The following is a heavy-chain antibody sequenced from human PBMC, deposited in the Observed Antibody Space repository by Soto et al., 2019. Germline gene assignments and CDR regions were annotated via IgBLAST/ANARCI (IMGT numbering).Heavy chain of an antibody. CDR1: GGSISSYY. CDR2: VHHSWGS. J-gene: IGHJ6*02. CDR3: ARQGFGPLHGLVDV. Sequence: QVQLQESGPGXVKPSETLSLSCTVSGGSISSYYWSWFRQSPGKRMEWIGYVHHSWGSSYNPSLQSRVAISLDTSKSQFSLKVTSVTATDTAVYYCARQGFGPLHGLVDVWGQGTTVTVSS. D-gene: IGHD3-10*01. V-gene: IGHV4-59*08.